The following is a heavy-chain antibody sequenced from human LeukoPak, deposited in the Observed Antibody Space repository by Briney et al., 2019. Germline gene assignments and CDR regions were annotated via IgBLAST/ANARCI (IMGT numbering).Heavy chain of an antibody. V-gene: IGHV1-46*03. CDR2: INPSGGST. J-gene: IGHJ6*03. Sequence: ASVKVSCKASGYTFTSYYMHWVRQAPGQGLELMGIINPSGGSTSYAQKFQGRVTMTRDTSTSTVYMELSSLRSEDTAVYYCAREVGATDSYYYYYVDVWGKGTTVTVSS. D-gene: IGHD1-26*01. CDR1: GYTFTSYY. CDR3: AREVGATDSYYYYYVDV.